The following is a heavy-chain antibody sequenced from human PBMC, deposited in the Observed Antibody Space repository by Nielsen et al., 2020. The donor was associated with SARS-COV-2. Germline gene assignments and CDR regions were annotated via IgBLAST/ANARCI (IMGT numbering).Heavy chain of an antibody. CDR1: GGTFSSYA. CDR2: IIPILGIA. D-gene: IGHD3-10*01. J-gene: IGHJ6*02. Sequence: SVKVSCKASGGTFSSYAISWVRQAPGQGLEWMGRIIPILGIANYAQKFQGRVTITADKSTSTAYMELNSLRAEDTAVYYCARGGGGMDVWGQGTTVTVSS. CDR3: ARGGGGMDV. V-gene: IGHV1-69*04.